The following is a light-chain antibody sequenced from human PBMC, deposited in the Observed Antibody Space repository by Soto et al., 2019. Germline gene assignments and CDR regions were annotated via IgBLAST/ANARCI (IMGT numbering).Light chain of an antibody. CDR1: QSVSSN. Sequence: EIVMTQSPATLSVSPGERATLSCRASQSVSSNLAWYQQKPGQAPRLLIYGASTRATDIPPRFSGSGSGTEFTLTISSLQSEDFADYYCQQYDNWPIIFGQGTRLEIK. J-gene: IGKJ5*01. CDR3: QQYDNWPII. CDR2: GAS. V-gene: IGKV3-15*01.